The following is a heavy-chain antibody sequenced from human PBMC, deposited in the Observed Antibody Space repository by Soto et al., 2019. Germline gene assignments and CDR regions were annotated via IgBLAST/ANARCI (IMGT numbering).Heavy chain of an antibody. CDR1: GGSLSSXY. J-gene: IGHJ6*02. CDR2: IYYSEST. Sequence: SETLSLTCTVSGGSLSSXYWXWIXXXXGKGLEWIGYIYYSESTNYNPSLKSRVTISVDTSKNQFSLKLNSMTAADTAVYYCAREXALLYGGNPDYYYTVGVWGQGTTVTVSS. CDR3: AREXALLYGGNPDYYYTVGV. D-gene: IGHD4-17*01. V-gene: IGHV4-59*12.